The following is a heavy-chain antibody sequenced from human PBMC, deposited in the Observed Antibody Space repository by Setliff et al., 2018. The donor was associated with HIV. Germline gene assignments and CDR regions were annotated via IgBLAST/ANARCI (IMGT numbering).Heavy chain of an antibody. J-gene: IGHJ3*02. CDR2: IYTGGNT. CDR1: GGSVSSYY. D-gene: IGHD3-10*01. CDR3: ASCIFGAFDI. V-gene: IGHV4-4*07. Sequence: SETLSLTCTVSGGSVSSYYWSWIRQAAGQGLEWIGLIYTGGNTYYNPSLKSRVTMSLDTSKNQFSLKLTSVTAADTAVYYCASCIFGAFDIWGLGTLVTVSS.